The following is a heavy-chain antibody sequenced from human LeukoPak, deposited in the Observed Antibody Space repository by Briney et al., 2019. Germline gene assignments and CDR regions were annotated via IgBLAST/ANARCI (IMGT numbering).Heavy chain of an antibody. CDR2: ITGDGSST. CDR1: GFTFSNYF. V-gene: IGHV3-74*01. Sequence: PGGSLTLSCTASGFTFSNYFMHWVRQVPGEGPVWVSRITGDGSSTSYADSVKGRFTISRDNAKNTLYLQMNSLRAEDTALYYCVRLYAYWGQGTLVTVSS. D-gene: IGHD2/OR15-2a*01. CDR3: VRLYAY. J-gene: IGHJ4*02.